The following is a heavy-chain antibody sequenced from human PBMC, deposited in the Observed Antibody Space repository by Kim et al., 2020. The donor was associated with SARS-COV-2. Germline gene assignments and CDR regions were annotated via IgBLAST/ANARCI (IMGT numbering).Heavy chain of an antibody. Sequence: SETLSLTCTVSGYSISSGYYWGWIRQPPGKGLEWIGSIYHSGSTYYNPSLKSRVTISVDTSKNQFSLKLSSVTAADTAVYYCARVPFYGDEPFDYWGQGT. J-gene: IGHJ4*02. V-gene: IGHV4-38-2*02. CDR2: IYHSGST. CDR1: GYSISSGYY. D-gene: IGHD4-17*01. CDR3: ARVPFYGDEPFDY.